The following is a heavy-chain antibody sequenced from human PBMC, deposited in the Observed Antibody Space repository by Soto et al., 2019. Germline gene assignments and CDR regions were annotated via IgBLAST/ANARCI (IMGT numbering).Heavy chain of an antibody. CDR2: ISSSSSVI. J-gene: IGHJ6*03. Sequence: EVQLVESGGGLVQPGGSLRLSCATSGFILSDCAMNWVRQAPGKGLEWVSYISSSSSVIDYADSVKGRFTVSRDNARKSLYIKMNSLRAEDTAVYYCAIDLSWGSNWYFYLDVWGKGTTGTVSS. V-gene: IGHV3-48*01. CDR3: AIDLSWGSNWYFYLDV. CDR1: GFILSDCA. D-gene: IGHD7-27*01.